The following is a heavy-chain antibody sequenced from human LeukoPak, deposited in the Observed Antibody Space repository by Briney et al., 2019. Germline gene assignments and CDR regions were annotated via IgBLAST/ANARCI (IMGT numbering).Heavy chain of an antibody. V-gene: IGHV3-7*01. Sequence: GGSLRLSCAASGFTFSGFSMSWVRQSPTKGLEWVANIKQDGSERYYVDSVKGRLTISRDNSKNTLYLQMNSLRAEDTAVYYCARGIYFDYWGQGTLVTVSS. J-gene: IGHJ4*02. CDR3: ARGIYFDY. CDR2: IKQDGSER. CDR1: GFTFSGFS. D-gene: IGHD2-15*01.